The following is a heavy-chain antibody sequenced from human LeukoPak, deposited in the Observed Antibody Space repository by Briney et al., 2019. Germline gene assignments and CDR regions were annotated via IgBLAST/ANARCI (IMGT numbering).Heavy chain of an antibody. V-gene: IGHV3-20*04. CDR1: GFTLSTYW. J-gene: IGHJ4*02. D-gene: IGHD3-22*01. Sequence: SGGSLRLSCAAAGFTLSTYWMHWVRQAPGKGLEWVSGINWNGGSTGYADSVKGRFTISRDNAKNSLYLQMNSLRAEDTALYYCATHYYDSSGPSDYWGQGTLVTVSS. CDR3: ATHYYDSSGPSDY. CDR2: INWNGGST.